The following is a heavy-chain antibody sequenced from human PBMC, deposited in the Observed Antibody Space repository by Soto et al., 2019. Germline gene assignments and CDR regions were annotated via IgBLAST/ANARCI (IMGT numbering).Heavy chain of an antibody. V-gene: IGHV3-15*01. J-gene: IGHJ4*02. CDR3: TTDQLKLAFGGY. CDR2: IKSKTDGGTT. CDR1: GFTFSNAW. D-gene: IGHD3-10*01. Sequence: GGSLRLSCAASGFTFSNAWMSWVRQAPGKGLEWVGRIKSKTDGGTTDYDAPVKGRFTISRDDSKNTLYLQMNSLKTEDTAVYYCTTDQLKLAFGGYWGQGTLVTVSS.